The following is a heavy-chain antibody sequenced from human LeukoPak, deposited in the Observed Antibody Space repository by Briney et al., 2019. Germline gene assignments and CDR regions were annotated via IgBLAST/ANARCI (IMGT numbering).Heavy chain of an antibody. V-gene: IGHV4-39*07. CDR1: GGSNSSNSYY. Sequence: PSETLSLTCTVSGGSNSSNSYYWGWIRQPPGKGLEWIGTIYYSGSTYYNPSLKSRVTISLDTSKNQFSLKLSSVTAADTAVYYCAREGGIAVARYMDVWGKGTTVTVSS. CDR2: IYYSGST. J-gene: IGHJ6*03. D-gene: IGHD6-19*01. CDR3: AREGGIAVARYMDV.